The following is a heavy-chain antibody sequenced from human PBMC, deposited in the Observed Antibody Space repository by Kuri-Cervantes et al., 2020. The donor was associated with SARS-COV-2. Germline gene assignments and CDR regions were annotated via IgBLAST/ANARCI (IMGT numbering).Heavy chain of an antibody. Sequence: GGSLRLSCAASGFTSSDYYMSWIRQAPGKGLEWVSYISSSGSTIYYADSVKGRFTISRDNAKNSLYLQMNSLRSEDTAVYYCARGTNLYYGSGSYPAPYYYYGMDVWCQGTTVTVSS. D-gene: IGHD3-10*01. V-gene: IGHV3-11*01. CDR3: ARGTNLYYGSGSYPAPYYYYGMDV. CDR1: GFTSSDYY. J-gene: IGHJ6*02. CDR2: ISSSGSTI.